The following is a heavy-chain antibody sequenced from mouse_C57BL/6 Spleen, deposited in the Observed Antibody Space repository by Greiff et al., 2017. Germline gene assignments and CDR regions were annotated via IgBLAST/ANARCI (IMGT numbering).Heavy chain of an antibody. CDR1: GYTFTDYN. Sequence: EVQLQQSGPELVKPGASVKIPCKASGYTFTDYNMDWVKQSHGTSLEWIGDLNPNNGGTSYNQKFKVKATLTVDKSSITAYIELRSLTSEDTAVYYCARRCGSCWDYWGQGPTLSVSS. D-gene: IGHD1-1*01. CDR3: ARRCGSCWDY. CDR2: LNPNNGGT. J-gene: IGHJ2*01. V-gene: IGHV1-18*01.